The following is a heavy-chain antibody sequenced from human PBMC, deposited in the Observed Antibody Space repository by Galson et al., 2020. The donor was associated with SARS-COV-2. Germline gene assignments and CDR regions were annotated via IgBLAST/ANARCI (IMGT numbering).Heavy chain of an antibody. CDR2: SGSVGDT. CDR3: TRGQVRNAFYI. J-gene: IGHJ3*02. Sequence: GGSLRPSCHASGFTFSDYDMHWVRQASGNRLEWVSPSGSVGDTNYLGSVKGRFIISRDNAKSSLYLQMNSLTAGYTAIYFCTRGQVRNAFYIWGQGTLVTVSS. V-gene: IGHV3-13*01. CDR1: GFTFSDYD.